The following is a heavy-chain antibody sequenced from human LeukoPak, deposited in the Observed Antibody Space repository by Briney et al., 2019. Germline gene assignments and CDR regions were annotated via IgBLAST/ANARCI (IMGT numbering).Heavy chain of an antibody. CDR3: ARRRRMRNWFDP. V-gene: IGHV1-8*01. CDR2: MNPNSGNT. J-gene: IGHJ5*02. CDR1: GYTFTSYD. D-gene: IGHD1-1*01. Sequence: APVRVSCKASGYTFTSYDINWVRQATGQGLEWMGWMNPNSGNTGYAQKFQGRVTMTRNTSISTAHMELSSLRSEDTAVYYCARRRRMRNWFDPWGQGTLVTVSS.